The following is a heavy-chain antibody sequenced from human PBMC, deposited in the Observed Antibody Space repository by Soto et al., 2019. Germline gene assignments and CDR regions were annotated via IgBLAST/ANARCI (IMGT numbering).Heavy chain of an antibody. CDR2: INAHSGGT. D-gene: IGHD6-6*01. V-gene: IGHV1-2*02. Sequence: ASVKVSCKASGFSFTGYYIHWLRQAPGQGLEWMGWINAHSGGTEYAQKFQGRVTLTRDTSIATAYLTLTSLTSDDTALYYCAKDLTRQLAYWLDPWGQGTQVTVYS. CDR1: GFSFTGYY. J-gene: IGHJ5*02. CDR3: AKDLTRQLAYWLDP.